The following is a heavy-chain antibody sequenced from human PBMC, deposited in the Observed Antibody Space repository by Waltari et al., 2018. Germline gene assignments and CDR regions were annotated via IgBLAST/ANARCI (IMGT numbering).Heavy chain of an antibody. D-gene: IGHD4-17*01. CDR2: MQYRGST. V-gene: IGHV4-39*01. CDR1: GGSLSTNFN. CDR3: GRIAFGDDGGYFQH. J-gene: IGHJ1*01. Sequence: QLQLQESGPGLVKPSETLSPTCTAPGGSLSTNFNWGWIRQAPGKGLEWMGNMQYRGSTFYNPSLKSRVTISLDTSKNQFSLRLSSVGAADTAVYFCGRIAFGDDGGYFQHWGQGTLVTVSS.